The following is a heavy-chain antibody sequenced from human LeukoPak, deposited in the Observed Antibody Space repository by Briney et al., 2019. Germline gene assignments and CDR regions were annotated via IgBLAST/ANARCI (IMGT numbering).Heavy chain of an antibody. V-gene: IGHV4-34*01. D-gene: IGHD5-24*01. Sequence: KPSETLSLSCGVYGGSFSGYYWSWIRQPPGKGLEWIGEINPRGSTNYNPSLMSRVTLSADTSKNQFSLTLNSVTAADTAVYYCARRRLGYYFDYWGQGTLVTVSS. CDR1: GGSFSGYY. J-gene: IGHJ4*02. CDR3: ARRRLGYYFDY. CDR2: INPRGST.